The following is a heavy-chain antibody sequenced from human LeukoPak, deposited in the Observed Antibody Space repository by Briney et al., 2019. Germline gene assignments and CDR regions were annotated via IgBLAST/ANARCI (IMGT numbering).Heavy chain of an antibody. CDR3: TRLTKIGYTYDLDY. J-gene: IGHJ4*02. D-gene: IGHD5-18*01. CDR2: SRNKANSYTT. Sequence: RGSLRLSCAASGFIFSDHYMDWVRQAPGKGLEWVGRSRNKANSYTTQYAASVKGRFTISRDDSKNSLYLQMNSLQTEDTAVYYCTRLTKIGYTYDLDYWGQGTLVTVSS. CDR1: GFIFSDHY. V-gene: IGHV3-72*01.